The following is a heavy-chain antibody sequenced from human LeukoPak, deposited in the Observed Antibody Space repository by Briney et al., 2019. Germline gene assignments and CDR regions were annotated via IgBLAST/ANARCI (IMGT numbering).Heavy chain of an antibody. CDR1: GFTVSSNY. CDR3: ARDRNDYGDYGRDYYYGMDV. J-gene: IGHJ6*02. D-gene: IGHD4-17*01. V-gene: IGHV3-53*04. Sequence: GGSLRLSCAASGFTVSSNYMSWVRQAPGKGLEWVSVIYSGGSTYYADSVKGRFTISRHNSKNTLYLQMNSLRAEDTAVYYCARDRNDYGDYGRDYYYGMDVWGQGTTVTVS. CDR2: IYSGGST.